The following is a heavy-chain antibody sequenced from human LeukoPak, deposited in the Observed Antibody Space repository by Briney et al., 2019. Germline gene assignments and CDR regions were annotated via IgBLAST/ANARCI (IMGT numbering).Heavy chain of an antibody. J-gene: IGHJ4*02. CDR3: ARGYYGSGSYHGEIDY. V-gene: IGHV1-69*01. CDR2: IIPIFDTA. CDR1: GGTFNTYA. D-gene: IGHD3-10*01. Sequence: SVKVSCKASGGTFNTYAFSWVRQAPGQGLEWMGAIIPIFDTANYGRKFQGRVTITADESASRAYMELRSLRSEDTAVYYCARGYYGSGSYHGEIDYWGQGTLVTVSS.